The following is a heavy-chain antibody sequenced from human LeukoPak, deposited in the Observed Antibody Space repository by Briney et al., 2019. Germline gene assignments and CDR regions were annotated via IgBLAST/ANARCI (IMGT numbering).Heavy chain of an antibody. CDR2: IYYSGST. CDR3: ARATYYYGSGSYYNVPYYYYMDV. J-gene: IGHJ6*03. CDR1: GGSISSYY. Sequence: SETLSLTCTVSGGSISSYYWSWIRQPPGKGLEWIGYIYYSGSTNYNPSLKSRVTISVDTSKNQFSLKLNSVTAADTAVYYCARATYYYGSGSYYNVPYYYYMDVWGKGTTVTISS. D-gene: IGHD3-10*01. V-gene: IGHV4-59*01.